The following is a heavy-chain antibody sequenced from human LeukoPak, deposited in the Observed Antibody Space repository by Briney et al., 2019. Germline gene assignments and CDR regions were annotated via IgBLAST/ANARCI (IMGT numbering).Heavy chain of an antibody. CDR3: AKASPSGSWTSNFDY. CDR1: GFTFSSYS. J-gene: IGHJ4*02. V-gene: IGHV3-23*01. D-gene: IGHD1-26*01. CDR2: ISGNGVSI. Sequence: GGSLRLSCAASGFTFSSYSMSWVRQAPGKGLQWVSSISGNGVSIYYADSVKGRFTISRDNSKNTLSLQMNILRADDSAVYYCAKASPSGSWTSNFDYWGQGTLVTVSS.